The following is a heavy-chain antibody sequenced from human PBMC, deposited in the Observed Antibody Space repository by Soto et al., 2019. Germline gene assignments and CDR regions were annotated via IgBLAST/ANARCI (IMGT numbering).Heavy chain of an antibody. Sequence: QVQLQRWGAGPLSPLVTLSLTCGFSGGPFSGYYWAWIRPSPGKGLEWIGELNDRGSINYNPSLKSRVSISVDTSKNHYSLNLRSVTAADTAVYYCARESHDILTGPPWVWYFDLWGRGTLVTVSS. CDR2: LNDRGSI. J-gene: IGHJ2*01. D-gene: IGHD3-9*01. CDR1: GGPFSGYY. CDR3: ARESHDILTGPPWVWYFDL. V-gene: IGHV4-34*01.